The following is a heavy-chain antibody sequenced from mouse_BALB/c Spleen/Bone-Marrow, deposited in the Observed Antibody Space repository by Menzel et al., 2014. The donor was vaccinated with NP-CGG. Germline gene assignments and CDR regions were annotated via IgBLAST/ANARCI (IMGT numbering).Heavy chain of an antibody. V-gene: IGHV1S135*01. J-gene: IGHJ4*01. CDR1: GYAFSSYN. CDR3: AKEARSRYYVLDN. Sequence: VQLKDSGPELVKPGASVKVSCKASGYAFSSYNMYWVRQSHGKSLEWIGYIDPYNGDTSYNQKFKGKATLTVDKSSSTAYMHLNSLTSEDSAVYYCAKEARSRYYVLDNWGQGTSVTVSS. CDR2: IDPYNGDT.